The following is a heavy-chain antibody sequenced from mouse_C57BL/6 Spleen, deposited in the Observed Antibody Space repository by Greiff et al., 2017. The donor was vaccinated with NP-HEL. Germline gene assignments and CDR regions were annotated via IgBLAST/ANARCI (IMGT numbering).Heavy chain of an antibody. J-gene: IGHJ3*01. CDR3: ARYYYGYDAFAY. CDR1: GYSFTGYY. Sequence: EVQLQQSGPELVKPGASVKISCKASGYSFTGYYMHWVKQSSEKSLEWIGEINPSTGGTSYNQKFKGKATLTVDKSSSTAYMQLKSLTSEDSAVYYCARYYYGYDAFAYWGQGTLVTVSA. CDR2: INPSTGGT. V-gene: IGHV1-43*01. D-gene: IGHD2-2*01.